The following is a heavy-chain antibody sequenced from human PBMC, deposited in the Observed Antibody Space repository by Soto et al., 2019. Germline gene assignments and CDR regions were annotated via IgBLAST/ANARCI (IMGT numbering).Heavy chain of an antibody. CDR2: ISYDGSNK. J-gene: IGHJ4*02. V-gene: IGHV3-30-3*01. CDR1: GFTFSTYA. D-gene: IGHD6-19*01. CDR3: ARDKSPSSSGWHNRHFDY. Sequence: QVQLVESGGGVVQPGRSLRLSCAASGFTFSTYAMHWVRQAPGKGLEWVAVISYDGSNKYYADSVKGRFTISRDNSKNTLYLQMNILRAEDTAVYYCARDKSPSSSGWHNRHFDYWGQGTLVTVSS.